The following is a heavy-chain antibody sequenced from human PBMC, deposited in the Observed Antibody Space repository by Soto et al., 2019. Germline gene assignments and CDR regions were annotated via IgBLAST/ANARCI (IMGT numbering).Heavy chain of an antibody. CDR3: GRAPRYSNGGYSDS. V-gene: IGHV3-23*01. D-gene: IGHD6-19*01. J-gene: IGHJ4*01. CDR1: GFTFTDHA. Sequence: WGSLRLSCLVSGFTFTDHAMTWVRQAPGKGLEWVSTTSNNGDRTFYADSVKGRFTVSTDRTNNTLYLQMNSLRADDTAVYFCGRAPRYSNGGYSDSRGQGPLVTDSS. CDR2: TSNNGDRT.